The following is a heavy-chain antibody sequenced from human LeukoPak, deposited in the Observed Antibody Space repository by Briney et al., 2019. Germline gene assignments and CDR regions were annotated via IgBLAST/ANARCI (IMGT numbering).Heavy chain of an antibody. Sequence: SETLSLTCTVSGGSISSSSYYWGWIRQPPGKGLEWIGSIYYSGSTYYNPSLKSRVTISVDTSKNQFSLKLSSVTAADTAVYYRARWLDDSYYFDYWGQGTLVTVSS. V-gene: IGHV4-39*01. CDR2: IYYSGST. J-gene: IGHJ4*02. CDR1: GGSISSSSYY. D-gene: IGHD2-15*01. CDR3: ARWLDDSYYFDY.